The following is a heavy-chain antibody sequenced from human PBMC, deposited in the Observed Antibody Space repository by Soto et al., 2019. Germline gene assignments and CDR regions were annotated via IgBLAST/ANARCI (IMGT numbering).Heavy chain of an antibody. D-gene: IGHD1-20*01. J-gene: IGHJ6*02. CDR1: GGSISSSNW. CDR3: ARVSGSYYYGMAA. CDR2: IYHSGST. Sequence: QVQLQESGPGLVKPSGTLSLTCAVSGGSISSSNWWSWVRQPPGKGLEWIGEIYHSGSTNYNPSLKSRVTITADKCNNRFSLTLSSVTAADTAVYYCARVSGSYYYGMAAWGQGTTVTVSS. V-gene: IGHV4-4*02.